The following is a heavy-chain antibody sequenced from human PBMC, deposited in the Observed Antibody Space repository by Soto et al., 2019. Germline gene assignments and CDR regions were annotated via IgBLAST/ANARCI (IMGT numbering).Heavy chain of an antibody. D-gene: IGHD3-3*01. CDR1: GFTFSSYG. V-gene: IGHV3-30*18. J-gene: IGHJ6*02. CDR2: ISYDGSDK. Sequence: LRLSCAASGFTFSSYGMYWVRQAPGKGLEWVAVISYDGSDKYYADSVKGRFTISRDNPKNTLYLQMNSLRAEDTAVYYCAKGTIFGVVILPPFLISDGMDVWGQGTTVTVSS. CDR3: AKGTIFGVVILPPFLISDGMDV.